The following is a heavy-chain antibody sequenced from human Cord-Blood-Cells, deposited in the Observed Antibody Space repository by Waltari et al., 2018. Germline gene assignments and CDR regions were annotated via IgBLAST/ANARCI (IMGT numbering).Heavy chain of an antibody. CDR1: GGSISSGSYY. CDR3: ARALEVDSSGYYGY. V-gene: IGHV4-61*09. D-gene: IGHD3-22*01. J-gene: IGHJ4*02. Sequence: QVQLQESGPGLVKPSQTLSLTCTVSGGSISSGSYYWSWIRQPAGKGLEWIGYIYTSGSTNCNPSLKSRVTISVDTSKNQFSLKLSSVTAADTAVYYCARALEVDSSGYYGYWGQGTLVTVSS. CDR2: IYTSGST.